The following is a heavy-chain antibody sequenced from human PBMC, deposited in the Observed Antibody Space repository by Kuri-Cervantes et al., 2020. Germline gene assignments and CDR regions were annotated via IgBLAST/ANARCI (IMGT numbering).Heavy chain of an antibody. D-gene: IGHD1-14*01. CDR3: ARDARFIGNPDEY. V-gene: IGHV3-11*06. Sequence: GGSLRLSCAASGFTFSDYYMSWIRQAPGKGLEWVSSISSSSSYIYYADSVKCRFTISRDNAKNSLYLQMNSLRAEDTAVYYCARDARFIGNPDEYWGQGTLVTVSS. J-gene: IGHJ4*02. CDR1: GFTFSDYY. CDR2: ISSSSSYI.